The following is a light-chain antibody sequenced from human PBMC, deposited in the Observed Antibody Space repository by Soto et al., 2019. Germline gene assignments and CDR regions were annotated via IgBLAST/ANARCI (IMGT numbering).Light chain of an antibody. CDR1: SSDVGAYYS. Sequence: ALTQPASVSGSPGQSITISCTGTSSDVGAYYSVSWYQQHPGKAPKLMIYEVSNRPSGVSNRFSGSKSGNTASLTISGLQAEDEADYYCSSYSSISTYVFGTGTKVTVL. CDR2: EVS. CDR3: SSYSSISTYV. J-gene: IGLJ1*01. V-gene: IGLV2-14*01.